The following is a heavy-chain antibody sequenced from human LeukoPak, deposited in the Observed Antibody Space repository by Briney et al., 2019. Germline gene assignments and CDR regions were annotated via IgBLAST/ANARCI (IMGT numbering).Heavy chain of an antibody. V-gene: IGHV5-51*01. Sequence: KIGESLKISCKGSGYSFNSYWIGWVRQMPGKGLEWMGIIYLGDSVTRYSPSFQGQVIISADKSIRTAYLQWSSLKASDTAMYYCARHGAPHYSESSGYYDYFQQWGQGTLVTVSP. J-gene: IGHJ1*01. CDR3: ARHGAPHYSESSGYYDYFQQ. D-gene: IGHD3-22*01. CDR1: GYSFNSYW. CDR2: IYLGDSVT.